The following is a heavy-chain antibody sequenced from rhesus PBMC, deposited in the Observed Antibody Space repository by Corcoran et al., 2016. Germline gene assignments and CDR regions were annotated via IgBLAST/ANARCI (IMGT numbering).Heavy chain of an antibody. CDR1: CASIRSYW. V-gene: IGHV4-80*01. D-gene: IGHD2-27*01. Sequence: QVQLQESGPGLVKPSETLSLTCAVSCASIRSYWWSWIRPPPGTGLEWIGEINGNSGSTYYNPSLKSRVTISKDASKNQFSLKLSSVTAADTAVYYCARGLYCSGIYCYVYWGQGVLVTVSS. CDR3: ARGLYCSGIYCYVY. CDR2: INGNSGST. J-gene: IGHJ4*01.